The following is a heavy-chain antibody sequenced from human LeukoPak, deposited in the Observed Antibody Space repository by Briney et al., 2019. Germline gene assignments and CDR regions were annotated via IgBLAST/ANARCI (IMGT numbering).Heavy chain of an antibody. V-gene: IGHV3-30*02. CDR1: GFTFSSYG. D-gene: IGHD2-2*01. CDR2: IRYDGSNK. Sequence: GGSLRLSCAASGFTFSSYGMHWVRQAPGKGLEWVAFIRYDGSNKYYADSVKGRFTISRDNAKNSLYLQMNSLRAEDTAVYYCASHAKYCSRTSCSPGDYMDVWGKGTTVTVSS. CDR3: ASHAKYCSRTSCSPGDYMDV. J-gene: IGHJ6*03.